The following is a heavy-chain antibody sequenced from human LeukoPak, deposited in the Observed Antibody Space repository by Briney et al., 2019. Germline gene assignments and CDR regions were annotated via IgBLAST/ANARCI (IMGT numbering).Heavy chain of an antibody. CDR2: ISGSGGST. CDR3: AKDLYSYGTFDY. J-gene: IGHJ4*02. Sequence: GGSLRLSCAASGFTFSSYAMSWVRQAPRKGLEWVSAISGSGGSTYYADSVKGRFTISRDNSKNTLYLQMNSLRAEDTAVYYCAKDLYSYGTFDYWGQGTLVTVSS. D-gene: IGHD5-18*01. CDR1: GFTFSSYA. V-gene: IGHV3-23*01.